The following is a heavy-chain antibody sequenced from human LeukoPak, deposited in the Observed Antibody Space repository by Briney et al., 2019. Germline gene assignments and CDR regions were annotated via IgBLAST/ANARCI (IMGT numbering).Heavy chain of an antibody. J-gene: IGHJ4*02. CDR2: MNPNSGNT. Sequence: GASVKVSCKASGYTFTSYDINWVRQATGQGLEWMGWMNPNSGNTGYAQKFQGRVTMTRNTSISTAYMELSSLRSEDTAVYYCARRGYSSGWYEGGYWGQGTLVTVSS. D-gene: IGHD6-19*01. CDR1: GYTFTSYD. V-gene: IGHV1-8*01. CDR3: ARRGYSSGWYEGGY.